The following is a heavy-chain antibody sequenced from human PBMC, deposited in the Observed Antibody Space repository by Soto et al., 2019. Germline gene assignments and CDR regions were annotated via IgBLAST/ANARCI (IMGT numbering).Heavy chain of an antibody. CDR1: GGSISSGGYY. J-gene: IGHJ6*02. Sequence: SETLSLTCTVSGGSISSGGYYWSWIRQHPGKGLEWIGYIYYSGSTYYNPSLKSRVTISVDTSKSQFSLKLSSVTAADTAVYYCVTDFTDSSGPTLGMDVWGQGTTVTVSS. CDR3: VTDFTDSSGPTLGMDV. V-gene: IGHV4-31*03. CDR2: IYYSGST. D-gene: IGHD6-19*01.